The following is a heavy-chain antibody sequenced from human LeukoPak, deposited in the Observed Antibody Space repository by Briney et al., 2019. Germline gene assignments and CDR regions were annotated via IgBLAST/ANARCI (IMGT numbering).Heavy chain of an antibody. J-gene: IGHJ4*02. D-gene: IGHD6-19*01. Sequence: PSETLSLTCTVSGGSISSYYWSWIRQPPGKGLEWIEFIYYSGTANYNPSLKSRVTISVDTSKNQFSLKLTSVTAADTAVYYCARVNTEGSADYWGQGTLVTVSS. V-gene: IGHV4-59*01. CDR3: ARVNTEGSADY. CDR1: GGSISSYY. CDR2: IYYSGTA.